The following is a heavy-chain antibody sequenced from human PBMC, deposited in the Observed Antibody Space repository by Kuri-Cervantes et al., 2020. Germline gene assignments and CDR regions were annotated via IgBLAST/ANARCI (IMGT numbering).Heavy chain of an antibody. CDR1: GFTFSSYA. Sequence: SCAASGFTFSSYAMHWVRQAPGKGLEWVAVISYDGSNKYYADSVKGRFTISRDNSKNTLYLQMNSLRAEDTAVYYCARVVVVITTYDAFDIWGQGTMVTVSS. J-gene: IGHJ3*02. D-gene: IGHD3-22*01. CDR2: ISYDGSNK. CDR3: ARVVVVITTYDAFDI. V-gene: IGHV3-30-3*01.